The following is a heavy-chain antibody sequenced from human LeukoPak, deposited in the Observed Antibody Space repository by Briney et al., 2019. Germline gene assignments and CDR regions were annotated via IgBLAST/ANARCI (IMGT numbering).Heavy chain of an antibody. CDR2: IKQDGSEK. CDR1: GFTFSSYL. Sequence: GGSLRLSCAASGFTFSSYLMSWVRQAPGKGLEWVANIKQDGSEKYYVDSVKGRFTISRDNAKNSLYLQMNSLRADDTAVYYCARRAAFDIWGQGTMVTVSS. CDR3: ARRAAFDI. V-gene: IGHV3-7*03. J-gene: IGHJ3*02.